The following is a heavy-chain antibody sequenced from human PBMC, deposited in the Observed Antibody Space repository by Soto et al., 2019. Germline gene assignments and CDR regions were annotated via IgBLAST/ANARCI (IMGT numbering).Heavy chain of an antibody. D-gene: IGHD2-2*01. Sequence: SVKVSCKASGGTFGSYAITWVRRAPGQGLEWLGGIIPILNSPAYAQKFQARVVITADEVTNTAYTELNSLRFDDTAVYYCAREAPYCTSATCPKFYDMDVWGQGTTVTVSS. CDR1: GGTFGSYA. CDR3: AREAPYCTSATCPKFYDMDV. V-gene: IGHV1-69*13. CDR2: IIPILNSP. J-gene: IGHJ6*02.